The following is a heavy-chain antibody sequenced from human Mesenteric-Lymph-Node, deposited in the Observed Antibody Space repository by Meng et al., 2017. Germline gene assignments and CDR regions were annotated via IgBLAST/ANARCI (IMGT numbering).Heavy chain of an antibody. CDR2: MNPNSGNT. D-gene: IGHD4-17*01. CDR1: GYTFTSYD. CDR3: ARIYGDYEDY. Sequence: ASVKVSCKASGYTFTSYDINWVRQATGQGLEWMGWMNPNSGNTGYAQKFQGRVTITRNTSISTAYMELRSLRSDDTAVYYCARIYGDYEDYWGQGTLVTVSS. J-gene: IGHJ4*02. V-gene: IGHV1-8*03.